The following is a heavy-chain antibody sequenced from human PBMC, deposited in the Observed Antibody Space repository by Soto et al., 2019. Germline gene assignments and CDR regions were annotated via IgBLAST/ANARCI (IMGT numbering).Heavy chain of an antibody. CDR2: IRYDGSNK. Sequence: PGGSLRLSCAASGFTFSNHDMHWVRQAPGKGLEWVAGIRYDGSNKNYADSVKGRFTISRDSSKNTLYLQMNSLRSEDTAIYYCARDRGIAAAYNWFDPSGQGTLVTVSS. CDR1: GFTFSNHD. CDR3: ARDRGIAAAYNWFDP. V-gene: IGHV3-33*01. J-gene: IGHJ5*02. D-gene: IGHD6-13*01.